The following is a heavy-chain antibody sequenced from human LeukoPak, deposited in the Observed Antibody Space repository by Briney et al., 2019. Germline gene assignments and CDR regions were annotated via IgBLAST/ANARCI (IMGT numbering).Heavy chain of an antibody. V-gene: IGHV1-2*02. CDR3: ARRITMVRGGWEADAFDI. CDR2: INPNSGGT. CDR1: GYTFTGYY. Sequence: GASVKVSCKASGYTFTGYYMHWVRQAPGQGLEWMGWINPNSGGTNYAQKFQGRVTMTRDTSISTAYMELSRLRSDDTAVYYCARRITMVRGGWEADAFDIWGQGTMVTVSS. J-gene: IGHJ3*02. D-gene: IGHD3-10*01.